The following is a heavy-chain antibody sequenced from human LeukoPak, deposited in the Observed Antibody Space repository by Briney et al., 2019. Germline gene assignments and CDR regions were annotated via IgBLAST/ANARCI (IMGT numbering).Heavy chain of an antibody. V-gene: IGHV4-39*07. D-gene: IGHD6-6*01. CDR3: ARVVSTSCIDY. CDR2: IYYSGST. Sequence: SETLSLTCTVSGGSVSRSPYYWGWIRQPPGKGLEWIGNIYYSGSTYYNPSLKSRVTISVDKSKNQFSLKLSSVTAADTAVYYCARVVSTSCIDYWGQGTLVTVSS. CDR1: GGSVSRSPYY. J-gene: IGHJ4*02.